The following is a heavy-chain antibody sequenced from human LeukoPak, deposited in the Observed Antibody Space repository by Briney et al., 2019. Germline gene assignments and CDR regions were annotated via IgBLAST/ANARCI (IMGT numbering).Heavy chain of an antibody. Sequence: GGSLRLSCAASGFTVSSSYMSWVRQAPGKGMEWVSVIYSGGSTYYADSVKGRFTISRDNSKNTLYLQMNSLRAEDTAVYYCATEGQYYDSSGYPTWTFDSWGQGTLVTVSS. J-gene: IGHJ4*02. D-gene: IGHD3-22*01. CDR3: ATEGQYYDSSGYPTWTFDS. CDR1: GFTVSSSY. CDR2: IYSGGST. V-gene: IGHV3-66*02.